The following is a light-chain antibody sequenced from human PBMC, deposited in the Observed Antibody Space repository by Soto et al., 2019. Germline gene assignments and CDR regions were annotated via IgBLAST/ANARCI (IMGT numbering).Light chain of an antibody. CDR1: QSVSTY. CDR3: QQRRSWPPTIT. CDR2: DAS. J-gene: IGKJ5*01. Sequence: VLTQTPATLSLSPGERATLSFRASQSVSTYLAWYQQRPGQAPRLLIYDASYRATDIPPRFSGSGSGTDFTLTISSLEPEDFAVYYCQQRRSWPPTITFGQGRRLDIK. V-gene: IGKV3-11*01.